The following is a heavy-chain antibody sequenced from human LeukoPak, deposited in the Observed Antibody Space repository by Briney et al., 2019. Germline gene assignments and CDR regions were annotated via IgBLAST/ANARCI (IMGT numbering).Heavy chain of an antibody. CDR2: IKSDVTTT. J-gene: IGHJ4*02. CDR3: ASGTWLNY. Sequence: GTLSLYCAADGFTVSRARRDGVRQAPVKGLVWVSRIKSDVTTTGYADSVKGRFTISRDNAKNTLYLQMNTLRAEDTAVYYCASGTWLNYWGQGTLVTVSS. D-gene: IGHD3-22*01. CDR1: GFTVSRAR. V-gene: IGHV3-74*01.